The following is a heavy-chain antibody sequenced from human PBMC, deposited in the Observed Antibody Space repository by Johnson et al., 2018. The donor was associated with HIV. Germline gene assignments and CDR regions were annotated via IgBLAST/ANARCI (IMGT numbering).Heavy chain of an antibody. CDR3: ARDRAIVVAYDAFDI. V-gene: IGHV3-30*03. D-gene: IGHD3-22*01. CDR1: GFSFTNAW. J-gene: IGHJ3*02. CDR2: ISYDGSNK. Sequence: QMLLVESGGGVVQPGRSLRLSCAASGFSFTNAWMSWVRQAPGKGLEWVAVISYDGSNKYYADSVKGRFTISRDNSKNTLYLQMNSLRPEDTAVYYCARDRAIVVAYDAFDIWGQGTMVTVSS.